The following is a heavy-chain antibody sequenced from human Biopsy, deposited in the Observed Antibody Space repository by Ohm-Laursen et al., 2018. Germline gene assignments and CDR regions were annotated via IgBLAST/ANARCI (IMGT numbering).Heavy chain of an antibody. V-gene: IGHV4-4*07. J-gene: IGHJ4*02. Sequence: SDTLSLTCTVSGGSINSYYWSWMRQPAGKGLEWIGRLFTSGTTNYSPSPNNRVTMSVDTSKNQFSLRLLSVTAADTAVYYCVRGGSGSFPFDYWGPGTLVTVSS. CDR2: LFTSGTT. CDR1: GGSINSYY. CDR3: VRGGSGSFPFDY. D-gene: IGHD3-10*01.